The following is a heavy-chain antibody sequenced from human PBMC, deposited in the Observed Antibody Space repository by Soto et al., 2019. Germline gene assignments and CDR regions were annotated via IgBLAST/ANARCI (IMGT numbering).Heavy chain of an antibody. V-gene: IGHV3-9*01. Sequence: GGSLRLSCAASGFTFDDYAMHWVRQAPGKGLEWVSGISWNSGSIGYADSVKGRFTISRDNAKNSLYLQMNSLRAEDTALYYCAKAQAPGVRGVISFWGQGTLVTVSS. CDR3: AKAQAPGVRGVISF. D-gene: IGHD3-10*01. J-gene: IGHJ4*02. CDR1: GFTFDDYA. CDR2: ISWNSGSI.